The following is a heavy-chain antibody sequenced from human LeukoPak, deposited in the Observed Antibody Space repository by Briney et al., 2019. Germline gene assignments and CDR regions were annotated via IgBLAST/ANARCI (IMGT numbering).Heavy chain of an antibody. D-gene: IGHD4-23*01. J-gene: IGHJ4*02. Sequence: GGSLRLSCAASGFTVSSNYMSWVRQAPGKGLEWVSFIYSGGSTYYADSVKGRFTISRDNSKNTLYLQMNSLRAEDTAVYYCARRAGGYSHPYDYWGQGILVTVSS. CDR3: ARRAGGYSHPYDY. V-gene: IGHV3-53*01. CDR1: GFTVSSNY. CDR2: IYSGGST.